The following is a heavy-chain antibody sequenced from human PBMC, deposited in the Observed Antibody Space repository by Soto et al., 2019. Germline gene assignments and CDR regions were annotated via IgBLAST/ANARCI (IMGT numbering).Heavy chain of an antibody. D-gene: IGHD4-17*01. V-gene: IGHV3-13*01. Sequence: PVGSLRLSWAAAGFTFSSHGRHWIRQARGKGLEWVSAIGTAGDTYYPGSVKGRFTSSRENAKNSLYLQMNSLRAGFAAVYYCARKRWAYYYMDVWGNGTTVTVS. CDR3: ARKRWAYYYMDV. CDR2: IGTAGDT. CDR1: GFTFSSHG. J-gene: IGHJ6*03.